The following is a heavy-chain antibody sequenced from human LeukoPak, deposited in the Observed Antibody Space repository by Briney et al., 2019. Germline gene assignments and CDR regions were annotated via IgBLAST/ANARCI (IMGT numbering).Heavy chain of an antibody. CDR3: ARDRQQLVFDS. CDR2: IYYSGST. J-gene: IGHJ4*02. D-gene: IGHD6-13*01. Sequence: SETLSLTCTVSGGSISSYYWSWIRQPPGKGLEWIGYIYYSGSTNYNPSLKSRVTISVDTSKNQFSLKLSSVTAADTAVYYCARDRQQLVFDSWGQGTLVTVSS. CDR1: GGSISSYY. V-gene: IGHV4-59*01.